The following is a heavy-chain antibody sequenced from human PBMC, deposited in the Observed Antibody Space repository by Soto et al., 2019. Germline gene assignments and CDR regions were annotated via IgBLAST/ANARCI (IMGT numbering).Heavy chain of an antibody. Sequence: GGSLRLSCAASGFTFSSYGMNWVRQAPGKGLEWVSYISSISSTIYYADSVKGRFTISRDNAKNSLYLQMNSLRAEDTAVYYCARTYSSGWYNDAFDIWGQGTMVTVSS. V-gene: IGHV3-48*01. CDR1: GFTFSSYG. CDR2: ISSISSTI. J-gene: IGHJ3*02. D-gene: IGHD6-19*01. CDR3: ARTYSSGWYNDAFDI.